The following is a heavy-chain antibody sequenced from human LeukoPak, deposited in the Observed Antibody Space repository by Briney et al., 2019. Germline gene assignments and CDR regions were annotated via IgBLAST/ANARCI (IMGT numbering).Heavy chain of an antibody. J-gene: IGHJ3*02. CDR1: GGSFSGYY. CDR3: ARNARLLWFGELLTPNAFDI. CDR2: IYYSGST. Sequence: SETLSLTCAVYGGSFSGYYWSWIRQPPGKGLEWIGYIYYSGSTNYNPSLKSRVTISVDTSKNQFSLKLSSVTAADTAVYYCARNARLLWFGELLTPNAFDIWGQGTMVTVSS. V-gene: IGHV4-59*01. D-gene: IGHD3-10*01.